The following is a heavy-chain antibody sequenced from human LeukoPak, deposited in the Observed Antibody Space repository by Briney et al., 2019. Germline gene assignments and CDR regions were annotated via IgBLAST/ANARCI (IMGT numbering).Heavy chain of an antibody. V-gene: IGHV1-69*13. CDR1: GGTFSSYA. Sequence: ASVKVSCKASGGTFSSYAISWVRQAPGQGLEWMGGIIPISGTANYAQKFQGRVTITADESTSTAYMELSSLRSEDTAFYYCATYCSSATCYIWGYYFDYWGQGTLVSVSS. CDR2: IIPISGTA. J-gene: IGHJ4*02. D-gene: IGHD2-2*01. CDR3: ATYCSSATCYIWGYYFDY.